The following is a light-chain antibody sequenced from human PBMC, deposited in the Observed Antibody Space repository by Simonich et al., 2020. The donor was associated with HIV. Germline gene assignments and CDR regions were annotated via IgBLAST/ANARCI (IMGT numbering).Light chain of an antibody. V-gene: IGKV3-15*01. Sequence: EIVMTQSPATLSVSPGERATLFCSASQSVSINLAWYQHKPGQAPRLFIYGASTRATGIPARFSGSGSGTEFTLTISSLQSEDFAVYYCQQYNNWPPLTFGGGTKVEIK. CDR1: QSVSIN. J-gene: IGKJ4*01. CDR3: QQYNNWPPLT. CDR2: GAS.